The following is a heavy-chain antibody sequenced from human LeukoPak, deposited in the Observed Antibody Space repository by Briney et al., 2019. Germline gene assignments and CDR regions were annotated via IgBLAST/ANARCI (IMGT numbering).Heavy chain of an antibody. CDR1: GFTFSSYA. Sequence: GGSLRLSCAASGFTFSSYAMSWVRQAPGKGLEWVSAISGSGGSTYYADSVKGRFTISRDNSKNTLYLQMNSLRAEDTAVYYCARADAEYYDFWSGYYKPGYYYGMDVWGQGTTVTVSS. D-gene: IGHD3-3*01. V-gene: IGHV3-23*01. CDR2: ISGSGGST. J-gene: IGHJ6*02. CDR3: ARADAEYYDFWSGYYKPGYYYGMDV.